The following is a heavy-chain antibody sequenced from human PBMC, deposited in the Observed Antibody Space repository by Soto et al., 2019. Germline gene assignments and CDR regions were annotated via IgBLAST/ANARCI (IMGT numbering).Heavy chain of an antibody. V-gene: IGHV3-74*01. J-gene: IGHJ4*01. CDR3: VKNFLTTVPDGDY. D-gene: IGHD4-17*01. Sequence: GGSLRLSCAGSGFNFRTAWMHWVRQAPGKGLVWVSRINMATDYRDYADSVKGRFTISGDNAENTLYLQMNSLRHDDTAVYFCVKNFLTTVPDGDYWGQGTRVTVSS. CDR1: GFNFRTAW. CDR2: INMATDYR.